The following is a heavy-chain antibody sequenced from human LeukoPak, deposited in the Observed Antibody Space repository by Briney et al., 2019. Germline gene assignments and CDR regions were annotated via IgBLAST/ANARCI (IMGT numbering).Heavy chain of an antibody. CDR1: GGSFSGYY. CDR3: AGDYDYVWGSYPYYYYGMDV. J-gene: IGHJ6*02. D-gene: IGHD3-16*01. CDR2: INHSGST. Sequence: PSETLSLTCAVYGGSFSGYYWSWIRQPPGKGLEWIGEINHSGSTNYNPSLKSRVTISVDTSKNQFSLKLSSVTAADTAVYYCAGDYDYVWGSYPYYYYGMDVWGQGTTVTVSS. V-gene: IGHV4-34*01.